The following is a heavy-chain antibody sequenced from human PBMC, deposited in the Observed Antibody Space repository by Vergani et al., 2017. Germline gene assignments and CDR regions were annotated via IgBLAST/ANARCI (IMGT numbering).Heavy chain of an antibody. D-gene: IGHD1-1*01. Sequence: EVQLVESGGVVVQPGGSLRLSCAASGFSFDDYTMHWVRQTPGKGLEWVSLISWDGVSTYYADSVKGRFTISRDNSKNSLYLQMNSLRTEDTALYYCAKGELELRYYMDVWGKGTTVTVSS. CDR2: ISWDGVST. V-gene: IGHV3-43*01. CDR3: AKGELELRYYMDV. J-gene: IGHJ6*03. CDR1: GFSFDDYT.